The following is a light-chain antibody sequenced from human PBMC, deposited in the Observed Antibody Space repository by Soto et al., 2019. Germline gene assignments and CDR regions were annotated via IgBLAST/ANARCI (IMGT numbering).Light chain of an antibody. CDR2: DVS. V-gene: IGLV2-14*01. J-gene: IGLJ1*01. CDR3: SSYTSSSTLLYV. Sequence: QSVLTQPASVSGSPGQSITISCTGTSSDVGGYNYVSWYQQHPGKAPKLMIYDVSNRASGVSNRFSCSKSGNTASLTISGLQAEDEADYYCSSYTSSSTLLYVFGTGTKLTVL. CDR1: SSDVGGYNY.